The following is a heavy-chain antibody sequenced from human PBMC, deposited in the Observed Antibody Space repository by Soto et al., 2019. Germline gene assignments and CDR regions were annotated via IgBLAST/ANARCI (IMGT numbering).Heavy chain of an antibody. J-gene: IGHJ3*02. CDR3: ARGWTAGYSYGPGAFDI. Sequence: ASVKVSCKASGYTFTGYYMHWVRQAPGQGLEWMGWINPNSGGTNYAQKFQGWVTMTRDTSISTAYMELSRLRSDDTAVYYCARGWTAGYSYGPGAFDIWGQGTMVTVSS. V-gene: IGHV1-2*04. CDR2: INPNSGGT. CDR1: GYTFTGYY. D-gene: IGHD5-18*01.